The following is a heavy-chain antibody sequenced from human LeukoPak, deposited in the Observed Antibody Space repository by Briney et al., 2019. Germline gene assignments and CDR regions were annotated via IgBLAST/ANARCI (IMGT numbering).Heavy chain of an antibody. Sequence: PSETLSLTCAVCGGSFSGYYWSWIRQPPGKGLEWIGEINHSGSTNYNPSLKSRVTISVDTSKNQFSLKLSSVTAADTAVYYCARGFLLWFGEPHGAFDIWGQGTMVTVSS. J-gene: IGHJ3*02. D-gene: IGHD3-10*01. V-gene: IGHV4-34*01. CDR1: GGSFSGYY. CDR3: ARGFLLWFGEPHGAFDI. CDR2: INHSGST.